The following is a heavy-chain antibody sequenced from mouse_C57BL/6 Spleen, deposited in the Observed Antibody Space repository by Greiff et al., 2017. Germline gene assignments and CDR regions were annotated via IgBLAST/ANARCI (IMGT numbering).Heavy chain of an antibody. CDR3: AIPPYYYGSSPWYFDV. CDR2: ISYDGSN. J-gene: IGHJ1*03. Sequence: DVQLQESGPGLVKPSQSLSLTCSVTGYSITSGYYWNWIRQFPGNKLEWMGYISYDGSNNYNPSLKNRISITRDTSKKQFFLKLNSVTTEDTATYYCAIPPYYYGSSPWYFDVWGTGTTVTVSS. CDR1: GYSITSGYY. V-gene: IGHV3-6*01. D-gene: IGHD1-1*01.